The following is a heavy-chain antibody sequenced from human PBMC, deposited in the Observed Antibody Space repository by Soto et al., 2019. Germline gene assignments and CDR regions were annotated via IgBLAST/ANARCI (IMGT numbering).Heavy chain of an antibody. D-gene: IGHD2-8*01. CDR2: ISYDGRNK. CDR1: GFTFSSYG. Sequence: GGSLRLSCAASGFTFSSYGMHWVRQAPGKGLEWVAVISYDGRNKYYADSVKGRFTISRDNSKNTLYLQMNSLRAEDTAVYYCAKDETVYAIYPVGAFDIWGQGTMVTVSS. J-gene: IGHJ3*02. V-gene: IGHV3-30*18. CDR3: AKDETVYAIYPVGAFDI.